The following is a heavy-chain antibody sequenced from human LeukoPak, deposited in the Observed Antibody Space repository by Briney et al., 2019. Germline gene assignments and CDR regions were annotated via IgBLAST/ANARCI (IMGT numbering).Heavy chain of an antibody. Sequence: QPGGSLRLSCAASGFTFSSYAMSWVRQAPGKWLEWVSTSRGSGGNTYYADSVKGRSTISRDTSKNTLYLKMNSLTAEDTAVYYCAKDSEAWQWLVLNYWGQGTLVTVSS. CDR3: AKDSEAWQWLVLNY. CDR2: SRGSGGNT. J-gene: IGHJ4*02. CDR1: GFTFSSYA. D-gene: IGHD6-19*01. V-gene: IGHV3-23*01.